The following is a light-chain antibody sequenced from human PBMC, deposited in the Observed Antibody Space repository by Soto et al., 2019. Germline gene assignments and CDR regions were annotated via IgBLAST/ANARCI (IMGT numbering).Light chain of an antibody. J-gene: IGKJ2*01. CDR1: QSVSSN. CDR3: QQYNNWPPYT. CDR2: GTS. Sequence: EIVMTQSPATLSVSPGERATLSCRASQSVSSNVAWYQQKLGQAPRLLIYGTSTRATGIPARFSGSGSGTEFTFTIISLKSEDFAVYYCQQYNNWPPYTFGQGTKLEIE. V-gene: IGKV3-15*01.